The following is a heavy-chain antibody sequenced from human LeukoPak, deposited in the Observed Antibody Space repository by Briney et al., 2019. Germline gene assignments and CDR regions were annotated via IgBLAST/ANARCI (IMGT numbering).Heavy chain of an antibody. J-gene: IGHJ4*02. CDR1: GYTFSIYA. CDR3: AKQKVGTGGFFFDY. Sequence: GSLRLSCAASGYTFSIYAMSWVRQAPGKGLDWVSGVSGSAGSTHYADSVKGRFTISRDNSKNTLYLQMDSLRAEDTAVYYCAKQKVGTGGFFFDYWGQGALVTVSS. V-gene: IGHV3-23*01. CDR2: VSGSAGST. D-gene: IGHD7-27*01.